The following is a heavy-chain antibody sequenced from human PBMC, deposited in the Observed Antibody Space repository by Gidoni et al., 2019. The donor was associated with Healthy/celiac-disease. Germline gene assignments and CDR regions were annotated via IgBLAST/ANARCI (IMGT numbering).Heavy chain of an antibody. CDR3: ARVVRYGDYFDY. CDR2: IIPILGIA. CDR1: GGTFSSYA. J-gene: IGHJ4*02. D-gene: IGHD4-17*01. Sequence: QVQLVQSGAEVKKPGSSVKVSCKASGGTFSSYAISWVRQAPGQGLAWMGRIIPILGIANYAQKFQGRVTITADKSTSTAYMELSSLRSEDTAVYYCARVVRYGDYFDYWGQGTLVTVSS. V-gene: IGHV1-69*04.